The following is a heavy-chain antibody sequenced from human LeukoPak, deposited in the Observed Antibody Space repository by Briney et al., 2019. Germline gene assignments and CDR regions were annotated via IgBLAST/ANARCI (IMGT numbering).Heavy chain of an antibody. Sequence: SETLSLTCTVSGGSISSGGYYWSWIRQHPGKGLEWIGYIYYSGSTYYNPSLKSRVTISVDTSKNQFSLKLSSVTAADAAVYYCARVQRNYIDYWGQGTLVTVSS. J-gene: IGHJ4*02. V-gene: IGHV4-31*03. CDR2: IYYSGST. CDR1: GGSISSGGYY. D-gene: IGHD3-10*01. CDR3: ARVQRNYIDY.